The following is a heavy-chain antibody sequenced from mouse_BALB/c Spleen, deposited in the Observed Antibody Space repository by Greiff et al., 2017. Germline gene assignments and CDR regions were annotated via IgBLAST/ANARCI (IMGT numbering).Heavy chain of an antibody. V-gene: IGHV3-6*02. CDR2: ISYDGSN. J-gene: IGHJ3*01. CDR1: GYSITSGYY. Sequence: EVKLMESGPGLVKPSQSLSLTCSVTGYSITSGYYWNWIRQFPGNKLEWMGYISYDGSNNYNPSLKNRISITRDTSKNQFFLKLNSVTTEDTATYYCARAPHYGSPSWFAYWGQGTLVTVSA. CDR3: ARAPHYGSPSWFAY. D-gene: IGHD1-1*01.